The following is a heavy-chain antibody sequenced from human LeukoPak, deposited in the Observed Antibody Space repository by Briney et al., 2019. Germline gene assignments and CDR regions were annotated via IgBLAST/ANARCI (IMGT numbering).Heavy chain of an antibody. J-gene: IGHJ4*02. Sequence: GESLKISCKGAGYSFTSYWIGWVLQMPGKGLEWMGIIYPGDSYIRFSPSLQAQVTISADKSISPAYLQWSSLKASDTAMYYCARTYYSDSSGYALDYWGQGTLVTVSS. V-gene: IGHV5-51*01. D-gene: IGHD3-22*01. CDR2: IYPGDSYI. CDR1: GYSFTSYW. CDR3: ARTYYSDSSGYALDY.